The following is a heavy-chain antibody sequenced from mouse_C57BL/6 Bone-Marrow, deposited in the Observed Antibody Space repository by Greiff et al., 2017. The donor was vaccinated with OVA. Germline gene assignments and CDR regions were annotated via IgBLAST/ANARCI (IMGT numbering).Heavy chain of an antibody. CDR2: ISYDGSN. D-gene: IGHD2-3*01. CDR3: ARSSYDGYYGRLFDY. CDR1: GYSITSGYY. V-gene: IGHV3-6*01. Sequence: EVKLMESGPGLVKPSQSLSLTCSVTGYSITSGYYWNWIRQFPGNKLEWMGYISYDGSNNYNPSLQNRISITRDTSKNQFFLKLNSVTTEDTATYYCARSSYDGYYGRLFDYWGQGTTLTVSS. J-gene: IGHJ2*01.